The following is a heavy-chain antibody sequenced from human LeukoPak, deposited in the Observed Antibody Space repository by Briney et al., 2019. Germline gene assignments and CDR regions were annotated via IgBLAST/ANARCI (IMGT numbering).Heavy chain of an antibody. D-gene: IGHD6-13*01. Sequence: TGGSLRLSCAASGFTFDDYGMSWVRQAPGKGLEWVSGINWNGGSTGYADSVKGRFTISRHNSKNTLYLQMNSLRAEDTAVYYCARGDGYSSSWYSFDYWGQGTLVTVSS. J-gene: IGHJ4*02. CDR3: ARGDGYSSSWYSFDY. CDR1: GFTFDDYG. V-gene: IGHV3-20*04. CDR2: INWNGGST.